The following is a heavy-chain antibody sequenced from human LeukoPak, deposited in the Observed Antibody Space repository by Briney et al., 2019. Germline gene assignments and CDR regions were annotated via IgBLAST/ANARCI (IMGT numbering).Heavy chain of an antibody. V-gene: IGHV1-18*01. Sequence: ASVKVSCKASGYTFTRYGITWVRQAPGQGLEWMGWISAYNDNTNYAQKLQGRVTMTTDTSTSTAYMELRSLRSDDTAVYYCARSATNRDISASGSDYYYYGMDVWGQGTTVTVSS. D-gene: IGHD3-10*01. CDR3: ARSATNRDISASGSDYYYYGMDV. J-gene: IGHJ6*02. CDR1: GYTFTRYG. CDR2: ISAYNDNT.